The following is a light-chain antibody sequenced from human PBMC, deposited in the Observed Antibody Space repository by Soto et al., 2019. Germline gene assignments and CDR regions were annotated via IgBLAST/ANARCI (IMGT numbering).Light chain of an antibody. Sequence: DIQMTQSPSTLSASVGDRVTMTCRASQSISSWLAWYQQKPGKAPKLLIYKASSLESGVPSRFSGSGSGTEFTLTISSLQPDDFATYYCQQWRTFGQGTNVEIK. CDR1: QSISSW. CDR3: QQWRT. J-gene: IGKJ1*01. V-gene: IGKV1-5*03. CDR2: KAS.